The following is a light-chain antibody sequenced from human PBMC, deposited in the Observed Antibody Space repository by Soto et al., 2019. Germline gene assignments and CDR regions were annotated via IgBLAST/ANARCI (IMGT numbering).Light chain of an antibody. J-gene: IGKJ1*01. V-gene: IGKV1-5*03. CDR3: QEYNSCWT. Sequence: DIQMTQSPSTLSASVGDRVTITCRASQSISNWLAWYQQKPGKAPKLLIYKASSLESGVPSRFSGSGSGTEFTLTISSLQPDDFGSYYCQEYNSCWTFGQGTKVEIK. CDR2: KAS. CDR1: QSISNW.